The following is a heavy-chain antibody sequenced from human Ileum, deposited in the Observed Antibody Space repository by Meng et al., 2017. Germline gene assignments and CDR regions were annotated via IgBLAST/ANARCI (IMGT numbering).Heavy chain of an antibody. CDR2: IHYIGST. Sequence: SETLSLTCTVSGGSITSYYWSWIRQPPGKGPEWIGYIHYIGSTNYSPSLKSRVTISVDTSKNQFSLKLNSVTAADTAVYYCARGRSAGTALDAFDIWGQGTMVTVSS. D-gene: IGHD6-13*01. J-gene: IGHJ3*02. CDR3: ARGRSAGTALDAFDI. CDR1: GGSITSYY. V-gene: IGHV4-59*01.